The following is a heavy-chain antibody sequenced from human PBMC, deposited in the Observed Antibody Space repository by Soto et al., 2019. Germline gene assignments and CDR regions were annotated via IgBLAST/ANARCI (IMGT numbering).Heavy chain of an antibody. V-gene: IGHV3-33*01. J-gene: IGHJ4*02. Sequence: PGGSLRLSCAASGFTFSSYGMHWVRQAPGKGLEWVAVIWYDGSNKYYADSVKGRFTISRDNSKNTLYLQMNSLRAEDTAVYYCAAENDILTGYPEYYFEYWCKGTLVTVSS. CDR1: GFTFSSYG. D-gene: IGHD3-9*01. CDR2: IWYDGSNK. CDR3: AAENDILTGYPEYYFEY.